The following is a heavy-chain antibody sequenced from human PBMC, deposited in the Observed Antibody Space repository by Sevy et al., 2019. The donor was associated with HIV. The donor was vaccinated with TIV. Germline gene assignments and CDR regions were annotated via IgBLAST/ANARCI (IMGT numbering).Heavy chain of an antibody. CDR1: GFNFASYD. CDR2: MNTNTGNT. CDR3: ARVSGWHLRYGMDV. V-gene: IGHV1-8*02. Sequence: ASVKVSCKASGFNFASYDIYWVRQATGQGLEWMGWMNTNTGNTGFAQKFQGRVTMTRNISITTAYMELSNLRSEDTAVYYCARVSGWHLRYGMDVWGQGTTVTVSS. J-gene: IGHJ6*02. D-gene: IGHD6-19*01.